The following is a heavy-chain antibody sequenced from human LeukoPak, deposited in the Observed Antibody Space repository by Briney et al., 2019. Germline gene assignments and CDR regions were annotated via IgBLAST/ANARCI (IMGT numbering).Heavy chain of an antibody. V-gene: IGHV4-34*01. Sequence: SETLSLTCAVYGGSFSGYYWSWIRQPPGKGLEWIGEINHSGSTNYNPSLKSRVTISVDTSKNQFSLKLSSVTAADTAVYYCAREGYYYMDVWGKGTTVTISS. CDR3: AREGYYYMDV. CDR1: GGSFSGYY. CDR2: INHSGST. J-gene: IGHJ6*03.